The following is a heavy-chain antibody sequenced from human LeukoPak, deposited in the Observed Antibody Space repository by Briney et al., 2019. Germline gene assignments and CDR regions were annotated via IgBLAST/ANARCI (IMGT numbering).Heavy chain of an antibody. J-gene: IGHJ4*02. Sequence: SETLSLTCAVYGGSFSGYYWSWIRQPPGKGLEWIGEINHSGSTNYNPSLKSRVTISVDTSKNQFSLKLSSVTAADTAVYYCAMSGSYPGLGFDYWGQGTPVTVSS. CDR2: INHSGST. CDR3: AMSGSYPGLGFDY. D-gene: IGHD1-26*01. V-gene: IGHV4-34*01. CDR1: GGSFSGYY.